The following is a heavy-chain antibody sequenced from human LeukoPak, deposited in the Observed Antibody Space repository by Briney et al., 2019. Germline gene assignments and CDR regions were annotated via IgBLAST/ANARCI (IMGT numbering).Heavy chain of an antibody. D-gene: IGHD3-10*01. Sequence: PSETLSLTCAVYGGSFSGYYWSWIRQPPGKGLEWIGEINHSGSTHYNPSLKSRVTISVDTSKNEFSLKLSSVTAADTAVYYGARDLFGSGHFLPESPWGQGTLVTVSS. CDR1: GGSFSGYY. V-gene: IGHV4-34*01. J-gene: IGHJ5*02. CDR3: ARDLFGSGHFLPESP. CDR2: INHSGST.